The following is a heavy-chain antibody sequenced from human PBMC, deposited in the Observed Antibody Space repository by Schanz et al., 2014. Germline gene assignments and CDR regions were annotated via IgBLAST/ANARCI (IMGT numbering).Heavy chain of an antibody. CDR2: ISASGGTT. Sequence: EVQLLESGGGLVQPGGSLRLSCTASGFTFSSYSMNWVRQIPGKGLEWVSAISASGGTTYYADSVKGRFTISRDNAKNTLYLQMNSLRAEDTAVYYCAKAPREYCNYDNCPNWFDSWGQGTLVTASS. CDR1: GFTFSSYS. V-gene: IGHV3-23*01. CDR3: AKAPREYCNYDNCPNWFDS. D-gene: IGHD2-15*01. J-gene: IGHJ5*01.